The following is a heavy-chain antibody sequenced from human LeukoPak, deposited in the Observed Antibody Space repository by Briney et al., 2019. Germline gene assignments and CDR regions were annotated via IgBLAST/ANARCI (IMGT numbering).Heavy chain of an antibody. CDR2: IFYSGST. CDR1: SGSISTSNYY. J-gene: IGHJ3*01. D-gene: IGHD3-10*01. CDR3: AKSNGYGLIDN. V-gene: IGHV4-39*07. Sequence: SETLSLTCTVSSGSISTSNYYWGWVRQPPGKALEWIGNIFYSGSTYYSPSLKSRVTISLDTSRNQFSLKLNSVTAADTAVYYCAKSNGYGLIDNWGQGTMVTVSS.